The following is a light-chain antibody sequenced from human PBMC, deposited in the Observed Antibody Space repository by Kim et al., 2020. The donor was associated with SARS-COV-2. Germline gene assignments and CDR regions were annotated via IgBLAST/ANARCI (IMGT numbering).Light chain of an antibody. V-gene: IGLV7-46*01. CDR1: TGTVTTTHF. J-gene: IGLJ3*02. CDR2: DTN. CDR3: LLSYSGLVV. Sequence: PGGTVTLPCGSSTGTVTTTHFPYWLQQRPGQAPRTLIYDTNNKHSWTPARFSGSLLGDKAALTLSGAQPEDEADYYCLLSYSGLVVFGGGTQLTVL.